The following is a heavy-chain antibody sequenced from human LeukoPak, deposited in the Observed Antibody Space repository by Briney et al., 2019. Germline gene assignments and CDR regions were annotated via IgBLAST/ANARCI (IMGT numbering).Heavy chain of an antibody. D-gene: IGHD3-3*01. CDR1: GGSFSGYY. CDR2: INHSGRT. J-gene: IGHJ4*02. Sequence: SETLSLTCAVYGGSFSGYYWSWIRQPPGKGLEWIGEINHSGRTNSNPSLKSRVTISVDTSKNQFSLKLSSVPAADTAVYYCARGTYYAFWSGYYMMYYFDYWGQGTLVTVSS. V-gene: IGHV4-34*01. CDR3: ARGTYYAFWSGYYMMYYFDY.